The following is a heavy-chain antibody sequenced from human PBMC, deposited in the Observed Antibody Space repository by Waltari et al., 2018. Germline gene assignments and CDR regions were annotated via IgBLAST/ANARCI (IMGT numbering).Heavy chain of an antibody. D-gene: IGHD3-22*01. J-gene: IGHJ4*02. Sequence: EVQLLDSGGALVQPGGPLRLSCAASGFTFASFGMSWNRPAPGKGLEWVSGVSGSGQTTYYADSVKGRFTISRDNAKNIVYLQMSSLRAEDTAAYFCVREGYSYDTGYYSGGYFDYWGQGTLVTVSS. CDR3: VREGYSYDTGYYSGGYFDY. CDR2: VSGSGQTT. V-gene: IGHV3-23*01. CDR1: GFTFASFG.